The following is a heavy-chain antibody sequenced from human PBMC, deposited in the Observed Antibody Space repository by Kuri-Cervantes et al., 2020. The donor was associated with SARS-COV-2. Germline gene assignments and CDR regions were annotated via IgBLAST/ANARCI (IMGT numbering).Heavy chain of an antibody. Sequence: GGSLRLSCGASGFTFKTYTMNWVRQAPGKALQWISSISGSGSYIYYADSVKGRFTISRDNAKNSLYLQMSSLRAEDTAVYYCARDLRLGKSLDYWGQGTLVTVSS. J-gene: IGHJ4*02. D-gene: IGHD7-27*01. CDR1: GFTFKTYT. CDR2: ISGSGSYI. V-gene: IGHV3-21*01. CDR3: ARDLRLGKSLDY.